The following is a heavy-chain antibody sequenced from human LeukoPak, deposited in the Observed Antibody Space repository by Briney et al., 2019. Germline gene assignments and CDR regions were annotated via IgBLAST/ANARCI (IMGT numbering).Heavy chain of an antibody. CDR2: IIPIFGTA. V-gene: IGHV1-69*13. J-gene: IGHJ6*03. CDR3: ARVSEHFPLLYYYMDV. D-gene: IGHD2/OR15-2a*01. CDR1: GGTFSSYA. Sequence: SVNVSCKASGGTFSSYAISWVRQAPGQGLEWMGGIIPIFGTANYAQKFQGRVTITADESTSTAYMELSSLRSEDTAVYYCARVSEHFPLLYYYMDVWGKGTTVTVSS.